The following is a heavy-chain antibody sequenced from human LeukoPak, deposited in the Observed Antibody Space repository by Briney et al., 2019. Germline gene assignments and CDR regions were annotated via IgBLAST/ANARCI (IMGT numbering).Heavy chain of an antibody. V-gene: IGHV4-61*08. J-gene: IGHJ4*02. CDR1: GGSVGGAGYY. CDR2: IYYIRNT. Sequence: PSETLSLTCTVSGGSVGGAGYYWSWIRQPPGGGLEWIGYIYYIRNTNYNPSLKSRVTMSLDPSENQFSLKLNSVTAADTAVYYCARTQSQSGSYRNYFGYWGQGTLVTVSS. CDR3: ARTQSQSGSYRNYFGY. D-gene: IGHD1-26*01.